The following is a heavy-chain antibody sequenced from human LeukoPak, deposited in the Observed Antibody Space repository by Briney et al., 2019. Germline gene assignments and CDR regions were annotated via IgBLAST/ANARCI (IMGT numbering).Heavy chain of an antibody. CDR1: GFNFNYFG. Sequence: GGSLRLSCFASGFNFNYFGMSWVRQAPGKRLEWVSTIGDSGSAGSYADSVRGRFTISRDNSKNMVYLQMYSLRADDSAVYYCSRIKYGGNSGYHFDYWGQGTLVTVSS. CDR2: IGDSGSAG. V-gene: IGHV3-23*01. J-gene: IGHJ4*02. D-gene: IGHD4-23*01. CDR3: SRIKYGGNSGYHFDY.